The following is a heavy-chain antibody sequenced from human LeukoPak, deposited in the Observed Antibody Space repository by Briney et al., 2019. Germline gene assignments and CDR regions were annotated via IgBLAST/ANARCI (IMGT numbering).Heavy chain of an antibody. CDR3: AKDNFGYYFDY. Sequence: GGSLRFSCAASGFTFSSYGMHWVRQAPGKGLEWVAVISYDGSNKYYADSVKGRFTISRDNSKNTLYLQMNSLRAEDTAVYYCAKDNFGYYFDYWGQGTLVTVSS. CDR1: GFTFSSYG. CDR2: ISYDGSNK. V-gene: IGHV3-30*18. J-gene: IGHJ4*02. D-gene: IGHD3-10*01.